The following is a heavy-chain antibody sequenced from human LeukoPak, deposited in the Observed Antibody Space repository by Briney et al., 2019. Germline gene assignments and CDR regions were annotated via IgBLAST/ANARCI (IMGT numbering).Heavy chain of an antibody. Sequence: ASVKVSCKAAGYTFTSYDLNWVRQASGQGLEWMGWMNPNTGNTDYAQKFQGRVTMTRNTSTSTAYSELRSLRSEDTAVYYCARGFLGRNPVFWGQGTLVTVSS. CDR3: ARGFLGRNPVF. CDR1: GYTFTSYD. V-gene: IGHV1-8*01. D-gene: IGHD2/OR15-2a*01. CDR2: MNPNTGNT. J-gene: IGHJ4*02.